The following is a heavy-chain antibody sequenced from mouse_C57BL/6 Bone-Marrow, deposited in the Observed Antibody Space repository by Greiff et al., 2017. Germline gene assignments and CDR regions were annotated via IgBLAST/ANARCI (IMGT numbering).Heavy chain of an antibody. V-gene: IGHV14-4*01. J-gene: IGHJ2*01. Sequence: VHVKQSGAELVRPGASVKLSCTASGFNIKDDYMHWVKQRPEQGLEWIGWIDPENGDTEYASKFQGKATITADTSSNTAYLQLSSLTSEDTAVYYCTPINWCGVWGRGTALTVSS. CDR2: IDPENGDT. CDR1: GFNIKDDY. D-gene: IGHD4-1*01. CDR3: TPINWCGV.